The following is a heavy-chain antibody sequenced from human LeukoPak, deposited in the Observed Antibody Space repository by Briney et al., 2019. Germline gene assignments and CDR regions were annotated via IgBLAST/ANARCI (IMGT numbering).Heavy chain of an antibody. J-gene: IGHJ6*03. CDR2: ISTFNGHT. CDR1: GYTFTSYG. D-gene: IGHD4-17*01. Sequence: ASVKVSCKASGYTFTSYGISWVRQAPGHGLEWMGWISTFNGHTNYAQSRQDRVTMTTDTATSTVYMELSSLTLDDTAVYYCARVDTVNYYYYMDVWGKGTPVTVSS. V-gene: IGHV1-18*01. CDR3: ARVDTVNYYYYMDV.